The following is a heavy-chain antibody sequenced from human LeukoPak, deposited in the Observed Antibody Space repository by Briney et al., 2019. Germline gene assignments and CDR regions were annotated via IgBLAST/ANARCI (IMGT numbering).Heavy chain of an antibody. Sequence: SETLSLTCTVSGDSISSYYWSWIRQPPGKGLEWIGYIYYSGSTNYSPSLRSRVAISVDTSKSQFSLKLNSVTAADTAVYYCARGTAVTAISVFDYWGQGTLVTVSS. V-gene: IGHV4-59*01. D-gene: IGHD2-21*02. J-gene: IGHJ4*02. CDR3: ARGTAVTAISVFDY. CDR2: IYYSGST. CDR1: GDSISSYY.